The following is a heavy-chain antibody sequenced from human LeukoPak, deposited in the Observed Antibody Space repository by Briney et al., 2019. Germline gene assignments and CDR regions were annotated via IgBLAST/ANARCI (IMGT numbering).Heavy chain of an antibody. CDR3: AKDGQQLVQDYFDY. Sequence: GGSLKLSCAASEFTFSSYGMHWVRQAPGKGLEGVAVISYDGSNKYYADSVKGRFTISGDNSKNTLYLQMNSLRAEDTAVYYCAKDGQQLVQDYFDYWGQGTLVTVSS. V-gene: IGHV3-30*18. CDR2: ISYDGSNK. CDR1: EFTFSSYG. J-gene: IGHJ4*02. D-gene: IGHD6-13*01.